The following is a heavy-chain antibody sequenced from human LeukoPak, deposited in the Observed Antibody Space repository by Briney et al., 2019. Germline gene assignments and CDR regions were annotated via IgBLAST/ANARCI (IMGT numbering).Heavy chain of an antibody. Sequence: ASVKVSCKSSGYTFTSYYMYWVRQAPGQGLEWMGWINPNNGGTKYAQKFQGRVTMTRDTSISTAYMELSRLRSDDTAVYYCARVVGGNYYGSETDDYWGQGTLVAVSS. CDR3: ARVVGGNYYGSETDDY. V-gene: IGHV1-2*02. D-gene: IGHD3-10*01. CDR2: INPNNGGT. CDR1: GYTFTSYY. J-gene: IGHJ4*02.